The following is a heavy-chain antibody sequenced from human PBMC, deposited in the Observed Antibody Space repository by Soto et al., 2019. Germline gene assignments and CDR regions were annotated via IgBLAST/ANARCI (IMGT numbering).Heavy chain of an antibody. CDR2: IILPFGTP. J-gene: IGHJ4*02. Sequence: QVRLVQSGAEVKKTESSVKVSCEASGTTFSNFAIGWVRQAPGQGLEWMGGIILPFGTPNYAQKFQGRVTLSGDESMSTGFMELRGLRSGDTAVYYCVSGPDYAGYFDYWGQGTLVTVSS. CDR1: GTTFSNFA. CDR3: VSGPDYAGYFDY. V-gene: IGHV1-69*12. D-gene: IGHD2-2*01.